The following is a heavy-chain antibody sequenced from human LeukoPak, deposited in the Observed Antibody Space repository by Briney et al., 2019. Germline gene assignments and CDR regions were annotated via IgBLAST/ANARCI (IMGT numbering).Heavy chain of an antibody. CDR1: GYTFTSYG. J-gene: IGHJ5*02. Sequence: SSVKVSCKASGYTFTSYGISWVRQAPGQGLEWMGWISAYNGNTNYAQKLQGRVTMTTDTSTSTAYMELRSLRSDDTAVYYCARVWNGSGPRWFEPWGQGNLVTVSS. V-gene: IGHV1-18*01. CDR3: ARVWNGSGPRWFEP. D-gene: IGHD3-10*01. CDR2: ISAYNGNT.